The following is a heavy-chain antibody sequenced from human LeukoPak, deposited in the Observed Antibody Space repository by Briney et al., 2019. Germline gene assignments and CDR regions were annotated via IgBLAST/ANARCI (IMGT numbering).Heavy chain of an antibody. J-gene: IGHJ5*02. D-gene: IGHD3-9*01. CDR3: AKEYDILTQFDP. Sequence: GGSLRLSCAASGFTFSSYGMHWVRQAPGKGLEWVAVIWYDGSNKYYADSVKGRFTISRDNSKNTLYLQMNSLRAEDTAVYYCAKEYDILTQFDPWGQGTLVTVSS. V-gene: IGHV3-33*06. CDR1: GFTFSSYG. CDR2: IWYDGSNK.